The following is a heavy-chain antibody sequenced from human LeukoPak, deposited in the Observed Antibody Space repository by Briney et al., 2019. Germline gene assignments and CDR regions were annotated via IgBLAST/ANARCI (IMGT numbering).Heavy chain of an antibody. Sequence: GGSLRLSCAASGFTFSSYAMHWVRQAPGKGLEYVSAISSNGGSTYYANSVKGRFTISRDNSKNTLYLQMGSLRAEDMAVYYCARVDRYCGGDCYSFGAFDIWGQGTMVTVSS. CDR3: ARVDRYCGGDCYSFGAFDI. CDR2: ISSNGGST. D-gene: IGHD2-21*02. V-gene: IGHV3-64*01. J-gene: IGHJ3*02. CDR1: GFTFSSYA.